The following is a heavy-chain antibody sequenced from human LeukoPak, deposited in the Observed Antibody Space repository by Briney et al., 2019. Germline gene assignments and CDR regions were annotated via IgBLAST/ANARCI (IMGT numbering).Heavy chain of an antibody. CDR1: GGSFSGYY. CDR2: INHSGST. CDR3: ARGCCSSTSCYGPNWFDP. J-gene: IGHJ5*02. D-gene: IGHD2-2*01. V-gene: IGHV4-34*01. Sequence: SETLSLTCAVYGGSFSGYYWSWIRQPPGKGLEWIGEINHSGSTNYNPSLKSRVTISVDTSKNQFSLKLSSVTAADTAVYYCARGCCSSTSCYGPNWFDPWGQGTLVTVSS.